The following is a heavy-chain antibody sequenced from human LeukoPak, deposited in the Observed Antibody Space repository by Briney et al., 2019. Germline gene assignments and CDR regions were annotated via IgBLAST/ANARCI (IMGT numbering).Heavy chain of an antibody. CDR2: IYPGDSDA. V-gene: IGHV5-51*01. CDR3: ARPTGSYSYYYGMDV. CDR1: EYSFTTYW. Sequence: SGESLKISCKGSEYSFTTYWIAWVRQMPGKGPEWMGIIYPGDSDARYSPSFQGQVTISADKSISTAYLQWSSLKASDTATYYCARPTGSYSYYYGMDVWGQGTTVTVSS. J-gene: IGHJ6*02. D-gene: IGHD1-1*01.